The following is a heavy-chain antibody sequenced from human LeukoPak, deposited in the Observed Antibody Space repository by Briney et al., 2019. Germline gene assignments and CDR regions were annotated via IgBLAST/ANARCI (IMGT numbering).Heavy chain of an antibody. CDR3: ARVDCSSTSCYTPFDY. J-gene: IGHJ4*02. CDR1: GFTFTYYA. D-gene: IGHD2-2*02. V-gene: IGHV3-21*01. CDR2: ISSSSSYI. Sequence: PGGSLRLSCAASGFTFTYYAMHWVRQAPGKGLEWVSSISSSSSYIYYADSVKGRFTISRDNAKNSLYLQMNSLRAEDTAVYYCARVDCSSTSCYTPFDYWGQGTLVTVSS.